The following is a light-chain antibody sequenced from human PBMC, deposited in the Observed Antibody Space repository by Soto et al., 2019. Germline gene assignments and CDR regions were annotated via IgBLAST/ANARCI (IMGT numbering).Light chain of an antibody. Sequence: DIQVTQSPSSVSASVGDRVTITCRTSQDVSSWLAWYQQKPGKAPELLIYSASTLQTGVPSRFSGSGSGTDFTLTIISLQPEDFATYYYQPANSFPLTFGGGTKVEIK. CDR3: QPANSFPLT. CDR2: SAS. J-gene: IGKJ4*01. V-gene: IGKV1-12*01. CDR1: QDVSSW.